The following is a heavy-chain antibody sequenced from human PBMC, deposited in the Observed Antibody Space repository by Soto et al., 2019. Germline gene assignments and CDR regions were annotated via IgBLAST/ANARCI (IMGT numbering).Heavy chain of an antibody. CDR2: IYSGGST. V-gene: IGHV3-66*01. CDR3: ARVWFGESGYFDY. CDR1: GFTVSSNY. Sequence: EVQLVESGGGLVQPGGSLRLSCAASGFTVSSNYMSWVRQAPGKGLEWVSVIYSGGSTYYADSVKGRFTISRDNSKNTLYLPMNSLRAEDTAVYYCARVWFGESGYFDYWAQGTLVTVSS. D-gene: IGHD3-10*01. J-gene: IGHJ4*02.